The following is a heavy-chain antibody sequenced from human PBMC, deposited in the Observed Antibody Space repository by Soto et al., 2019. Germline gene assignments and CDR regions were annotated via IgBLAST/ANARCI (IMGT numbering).Heavy chain of an antibody. J-gene: IGHJ6*02. Sequence: QVQLQESGPGLVKPSQTLSLTCTVSGGSISSGDYYWSWIRQPPGKGLEWIGYIYYSGSTYYNPSLNVQGTVSVGTSKNQFALKLSSVTAADTAVYYGARVAGGLHGMDVWCQETTVTVSS. CDR3: ARVAGGLHGMDV. D-gene: IGHD4-17*01. CDR1: GGSISSGDYY. V-gene: IGHV4-30-4*01. CDR2: IYYSGST.